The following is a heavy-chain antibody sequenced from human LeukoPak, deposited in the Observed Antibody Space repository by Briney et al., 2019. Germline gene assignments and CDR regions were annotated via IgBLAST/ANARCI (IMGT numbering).Heavy chain of an antibody. CDR3: ARQATAFDY. V-gene: IGHV4-38-2*01. J-gene: IGHJ4*02. CDR2: IYHSGST. Sequence: PSETLSLTCAVSGYSISRGYYWGWIRQPPGKGLEWIGSIYHSGSTYYNPSLKSRVTISVDTSKNQFSLKLSSVTAADTAVYYCARQATAFDYWGQGTLVTVSS. CDR1: GYSISRGYY.